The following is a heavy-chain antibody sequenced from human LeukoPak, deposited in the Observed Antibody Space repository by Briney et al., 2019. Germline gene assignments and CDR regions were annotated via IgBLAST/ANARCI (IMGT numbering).Heavy chain of an antibody. J-gene: IGHJ6*02. CDR2: ISYDGSNK. CDR1: GFTFSGYA. CDR3: ARQYYDILTGNYYYYGMDV. Sequence: GGSLRLSCAASGFTFSGYAMHWVRQAPGKGLEWVAVISYDGSNKYYADSVKGRFTISRDNDKNTLYLQMNSPRAEHTAVYYCARQYYDILTGNYYYYGMDVWGQGPTVTVSS. D-gene: IGHD3-9*01. V-gene: IGHV3-30-3*01.